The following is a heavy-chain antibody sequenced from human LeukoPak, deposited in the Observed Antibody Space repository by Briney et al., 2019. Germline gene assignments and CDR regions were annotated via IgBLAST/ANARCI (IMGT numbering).Heavy chain of an antibody. Sequence: ASVKVSCKASGYTFTSYGISWVRQAPGQGLEWMGWISAYNGNTNYAQKLQGRVTITRDTSASTAYMELSSLRSEDTAIFYCARVSRYYYYAMDVWGQGTTVTVSS. CDR2: ISAYNGNT. CDR3: ARVSRYYYYAMDV. V-gene: IGHV1-18*01. CDR1: GYTFTSYG. J-gene: IGHJ6*02.